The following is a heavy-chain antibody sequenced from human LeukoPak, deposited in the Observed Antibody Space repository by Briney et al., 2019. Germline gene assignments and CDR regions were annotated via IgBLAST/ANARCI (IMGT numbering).Heavy chain of an antibody. CDR1: GGSFSGYY. Sequence: SETLSLTCAVYGGSFSGYYWSWIRQPPGKGLEWIGEINHSGSTNYNPSLKSRVTISVDTSKNQFSLKLSSVTAADTAVYYCARIDITMVRGAAKAGMDVWGKGTMVTVSS. J-gene: IGHJ6*04. CDR2: INHSGST. V-gene: IGHV4-34*01. CDR3: ARIDITMVRGAAKAGMDV. D-gene: IGHD3-10*01.